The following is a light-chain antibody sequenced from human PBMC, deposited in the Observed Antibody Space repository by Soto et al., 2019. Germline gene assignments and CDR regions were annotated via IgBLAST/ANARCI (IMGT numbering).Light chain of an antibody. J-gene: IGKJ1*01. Sequence: EIVLTQSPCTLSFSPGERATLSCRASQSVSSSSLAWYQQNPGQAPRLLIYEASSRATGIPDRFSGSGSGTEFTLTISSLQSEDFAVYYCQQSNNWPWTFGQGTKVDIK. CDR3: QQSNNWPWT. CDR2: EAS. CDR1: QSVSSSS. V-gene: IGKV3D-20*02.